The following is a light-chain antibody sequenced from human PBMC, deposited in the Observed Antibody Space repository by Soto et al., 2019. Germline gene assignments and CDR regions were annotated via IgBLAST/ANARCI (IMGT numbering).Light chain of an antibody. Sequence: AIRMTQSPSSFSASTGDRVTITCRASQGISSYLAWYQQKPGKAPKLLIYAASTLQSGVPSRFSGSGSGTDFHLTISCLQSEDFATYYCQQYYSYPPTFGPGTKVDIK. CDR1: QGISSY. CDR2: AAS. V-gene: IGKV1-8*01. CDR3: QQYYSYPPT. J-gene: IGKJ3*01.